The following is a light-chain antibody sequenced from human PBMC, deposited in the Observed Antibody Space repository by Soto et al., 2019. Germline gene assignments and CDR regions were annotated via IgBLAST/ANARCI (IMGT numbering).Light chain of an antibody. CDR2: DAS. V-gene: IGKV1-9*01. CDR1: QGINSH. J-gene: IGKJ4*01. Sequence: DIQLTQSPSFLSASVGDRVTITCRASQGINSHLAWYQQMPGKVPNLLIYDASTLQTGVPSRFSGSGSGTEFTLTISSLQPEDFAAYYWQQLNSHPFSFGGGTKVEIK. CDR3: QQLNSHPFS.